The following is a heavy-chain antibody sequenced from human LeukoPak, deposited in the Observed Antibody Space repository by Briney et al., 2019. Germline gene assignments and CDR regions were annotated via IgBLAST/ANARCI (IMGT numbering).Heavy chain of an antibody. Sequence: SETLSLTCTVSGDSISNYYWSWIRQPPGKGLEWIGYVYYSGSTNYNPSLKSRVTISVDTSKNQFSLKLTSLPAADTAVYYCARKTVTSWCFDLWGRDTLVTVSS. D-gene: IGHD4-17*01. CDR2: VYYSGST. CDR1: GDSISNYY. CDR3: ARKTVTSWCFDL. J-gene: IGHJ2*01. V-gene: IGHV4-59*08.